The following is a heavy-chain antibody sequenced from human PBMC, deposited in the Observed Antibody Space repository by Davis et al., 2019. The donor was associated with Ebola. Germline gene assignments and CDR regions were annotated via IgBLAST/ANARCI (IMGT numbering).Heavy chain of an antibody. CDR2: IKQDGSEK. Sequence: GESLKISCAASGFTFSSYWMSWVRQAPGKGLEWVANIKQDGSEKYYVDSVKGRFTISRDNAKNSLYLQMNSLRAEDTAVYYCARVQEYYDFWSGYYTNWFDPWGQGTLVTVSS. D-gene: IGHD3-3*01. CDR1: GFTFSSYW. J-gene: IGHJ5*02. V-gene: IGHV3-7*01. CDR3: ARVQEYYDFWSGYYTNWFDP.